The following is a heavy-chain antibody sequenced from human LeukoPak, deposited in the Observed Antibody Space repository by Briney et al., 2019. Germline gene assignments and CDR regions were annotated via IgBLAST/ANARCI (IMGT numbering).Heavy chain of an antibody. Sequence: PSETLSLTCTVSGGSISSSSYYWGWIRQPPGKGLEWIGSIYYSGSTYYNPFLKSRVTISVDTSKNQFSLKLSSVTAADTAVYYCARLRYSGSYSIFDYWGQGTLVTVSS. CDR3: ARLRYSGSYSIFDY. CDR1: GGSISSSSYY. V-gene: IGHV4-39*01. J-gene: IGHJ4*02. D-gene: IGHD1-26*01. CDR2: IYYSGST.